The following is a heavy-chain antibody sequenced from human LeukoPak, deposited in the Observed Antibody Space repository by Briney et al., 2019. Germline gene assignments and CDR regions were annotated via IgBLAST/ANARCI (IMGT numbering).Heavy chain of an antibody. J-gene: IGHJ4*02. CDR3: ARHTTSWQFFGY. CDR1: GVSISGSSYY. Sequence: SETLSLTCTVSGVSISGSSYYWGWIRQPPGKGLEWIGSIFYSGSTFYNPSLKSRVTISVDTSKNQFSLKLSSVTAADTALYYCARHTTSWQFFGYWGQGTLVTASS. D-gene: IGHD2-2*01. CDR2: IFYSGST. V-gene: IGHV4-39*01.